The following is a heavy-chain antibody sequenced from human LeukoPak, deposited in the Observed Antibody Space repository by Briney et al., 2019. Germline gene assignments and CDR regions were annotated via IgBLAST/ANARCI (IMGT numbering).Heavy chain of an antibody. V-gene: IGHV3-33*06. D-gene: IGHD3-10*01. J-gene: IGHJ4*02. CDR3: AKDQICFGELSPPGY. CDR2: IWYDGSNK. CDR1: GFTFSSYG. Sequence: SGGSLRLSCAASGFTFSSYGMHWVRQAPGKGLEWVAAIWYDGSNKYYADSVKGRFTISRDNSKNTLYLQMNSLRAEDTAVYYCAKDQICFGELSPPGYWGQGTLVTVSS.